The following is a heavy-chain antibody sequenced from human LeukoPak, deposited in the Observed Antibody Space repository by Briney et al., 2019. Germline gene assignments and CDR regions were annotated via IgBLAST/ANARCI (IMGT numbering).Heavy chain of an antibody. CDR1: GGFFSNYY. V-gene: IGHV4-34*01. Sequence: SDTLSLTCAVNGGFFSNYYWSWIRQPPGKGLDWIGEIKHSGSTNYNPSLKSRVAISVDTSKNQFSLRLSSVTAADTAVYYCARGVTDIVVVPRATKRTRFFDFWGQGIQVTVSS. CDR3: ARGVTDIVVVPRATKRTRFFDF. D-gene: IGHD2-2*01. J-gene: IGHJ4*02. CDR2: IKHSGST.